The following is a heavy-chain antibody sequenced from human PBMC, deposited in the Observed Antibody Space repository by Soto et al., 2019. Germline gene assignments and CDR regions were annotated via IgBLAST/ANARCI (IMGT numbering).Heavy chain of an antibody. J-gene: IGHJ6*02. V-gene: IGHV3-21*01. Sequence: EVQLVESGGGLVKPGGSLRLSCAASGFTFSSYSMNWVRQAPGKGLEWVSSISSSSSYIYYADSVKGRFTISRDNAKNSLYLQMNSLRAEDTAVYYCASGFITGTLYGKDVWGQGTTVTVSS. CDR3: ASGFITGTLYGKDV. D-gene: IGHD1-20*01. CDR2: ISSSSSYI. CDR1: GFTFSSYS.